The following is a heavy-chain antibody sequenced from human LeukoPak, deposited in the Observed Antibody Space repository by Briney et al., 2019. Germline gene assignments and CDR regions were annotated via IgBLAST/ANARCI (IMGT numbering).Heavy chain of an antibody. D-gene: IGHD3-10*01. CDR3: AKGSLYGSGSTGDY. CDR2: ISYDGSNK. V-gene: IGHV3-30*18. Sequence: GGSLRLSCAASGFTSSSYGMHWVRQAPGKGLEWVAVISYDGSNKYYADSVKGRFTISRDNSKNTLYLQMNSLRAEDTAVYYCAKGSLYGSGSTGDYWGQGTLVTVSS. J-gene: IGHJ4*02. CDR1: GFTSSSYG.